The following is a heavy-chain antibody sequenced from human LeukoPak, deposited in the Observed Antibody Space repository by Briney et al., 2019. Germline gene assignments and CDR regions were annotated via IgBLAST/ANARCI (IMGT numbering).Heavy chain of an antibody. D-gene: IGHD3-10*01. Sequence: GESLKISCQVSGYIFTHYWIGWVRHMPGNGLESMGIIYPADSDTNYSPSFQGQLTISADKSINTVYLQRSSLKASDTAMYYCARQSRDGSKTRGYYFDFWGQGTLVTVSS. CDR2: IYPADSDT. J-gene: IGHJ4*02. V-gene: IGHV5-51*01. CDR1: GYIFTHYW. CDR3: ARQSRDGSKTRGYYFDF.